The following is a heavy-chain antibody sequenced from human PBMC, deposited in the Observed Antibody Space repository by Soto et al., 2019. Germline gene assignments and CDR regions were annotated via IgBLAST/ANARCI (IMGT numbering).Heavy chain of an antibody. J-gene: IGHJ4*02. CDR2: IYWDDDK. CDR1: GFSLSTSGVG. V-gene: IGHV2-5*02. Sequence: QITLKVSGPTLVKPTQTLALTCSFSGFSLSTSGVGVGWIRQTPGEALEWLTLIYWDDDKRYSPTLRSRLTITNDTSKKQVVLEMTNVGPADSATYYCAKSRRDGYNTYFDSWGQGTLVTVSS. CDR3: AKSRRDGYNTYFDS. D-gene: IGHD6-25*01.